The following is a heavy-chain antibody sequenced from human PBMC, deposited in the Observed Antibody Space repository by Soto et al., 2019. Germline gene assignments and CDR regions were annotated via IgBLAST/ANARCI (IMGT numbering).Heavy chain of an antibody. CDR2: IYYSGST. J-gene: IGHJ4*02. CDR3: ARALRAYCGGDCYSAYFDY. D-gene: IGHD2-21*02. V-gene: IGHV4-59*01. Sequence: SETLSLTCTVSGSPISSYYWSWIRQPPGKGLEWIGYIYYSGSTNYNPSLKSRVTISVDTSKNQFSLKLSSVTAADTAVYYCARALRAYCGGDCYSAYFDYWGQGTLVTVSS. CDR1: GSPISSYY.